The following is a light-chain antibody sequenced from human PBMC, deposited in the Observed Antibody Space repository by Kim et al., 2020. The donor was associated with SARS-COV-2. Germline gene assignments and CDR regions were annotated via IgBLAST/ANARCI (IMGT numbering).Light chain of an antibody. CDR3: QSYDISDVV. CDR2: GHN. Sequence: GKPVTISCNRSSGSIASNSVQWYQQRPGSAPITVIYGHNQRPSGVPDRFSGSIDSSSNSASLAISRLKTEGEADYYCQSYDISDVVFCRGTKLTVL. V-gene: IGLV6-57*03. CDR1: SGSIASNS. J-gene: IGLJ2*01.